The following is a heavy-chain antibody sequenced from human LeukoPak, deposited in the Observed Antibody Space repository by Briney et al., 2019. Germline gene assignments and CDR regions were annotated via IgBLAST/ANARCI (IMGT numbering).Heavy chain of an antibody. CDR2: IYYSGSP. CDR3: ARKGTYGGYFDQ. V-gene: IGHV4-59*08. CDR1: GGSISNYY. Sequence: SETLSLTCTVSGGSISNYYWSWIRQPPGKGLEWIGNIYYSGSPNYNPSLKSRVTISVDTSKNQFSLKLSSVTAADTAVYYCARKGTYGGYFDQWGQGTLVTVSS. J-gene: IGHJ4*02. D-gene: IGHD4-23*01.